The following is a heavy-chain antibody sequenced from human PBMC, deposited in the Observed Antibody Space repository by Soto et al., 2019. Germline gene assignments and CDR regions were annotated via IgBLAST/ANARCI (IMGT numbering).Heavy chain of an antibody. J-gene: IGHJ3*02. D-gene: IGHD2-8*01. CDR1: GFTFSMYV. CDR2: VSATGAAT. CDR3: AKDYRGNPNGDAFAS. Sequence: EVQLLESGGGLVQPGGSLRLSCAASGFTFSMYVMNWVRQAPGKGLEWVSGVSATGAATYYADSVKGRFTISRDNSKNTRYLQINSLRVEDTALYYSAKDYRGNPNGDAFASWGQGTMVNVSS. V-gene: IGHV3-23*01.